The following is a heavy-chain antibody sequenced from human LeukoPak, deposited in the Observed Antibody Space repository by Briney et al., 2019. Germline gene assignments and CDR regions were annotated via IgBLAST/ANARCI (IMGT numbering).Heavy chain of an antibody. V-gene: IGHV1-2*02. CDR1: GYTFTGYY. D-gene: IGHD3-10*01. Sequence: GASVKVSCKASGYTFTGYYMHWVRQAPGQGLEWMGWINPNSGGTNYAQKFQGRVTMTRDTSISTAYMELSRLRSDDTAVYYCARVLVRGVIDWFDSWGQGTLVTVSS. CDR3: ARVLVRGVIDWFDS. CDR2: INPNSGGT. J-gene: IGHJ5*01.